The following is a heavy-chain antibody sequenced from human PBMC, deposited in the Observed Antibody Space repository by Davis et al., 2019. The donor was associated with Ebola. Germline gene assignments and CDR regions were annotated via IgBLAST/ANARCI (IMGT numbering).Heavy chain of an antibody. CDR1: GFTFSSYW. CDR3: ARVRITMVRGVTPQTTRRYYYYYGMDV. Sequence: GGSLRLSCAASGFTFSSYWMSWVRQAPGKGLEWVANIKQDGIEKYYVDSVKGRFTISRDNAKNSLYLQMNSLRAEDTAVYYCARVRITMVRGVTPQTTRRYYYYYGMDVWGQGTTVTVSS. CDR2: IKQDGIEK. V-gene: IGHV3-7*01. J-gene: IGHJ6*02. D-gene: IGHD3-10*01.